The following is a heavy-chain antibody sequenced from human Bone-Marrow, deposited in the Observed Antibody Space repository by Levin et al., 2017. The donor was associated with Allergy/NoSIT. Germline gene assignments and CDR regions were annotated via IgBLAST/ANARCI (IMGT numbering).Heavy chain of an antibody. D-gene: IGHD6-19*01. Sequence: QPGGSLRLSCAASGFTFSDYGMHWVRQAPGKGLEWVAVIWYDGSNESYGDSVKGRCTISRDNSKNTLYLQMSSLRAEDTAVYYCASWYTSAWLRDYWGQGTLVTVSS. V-gene: IGHV3-33*01. CDR2: IWYDGSNE. CDR3: ASWYTSAWLRDY. J-gene: IGHJ4*02. CDR1: GFTFSDYG.